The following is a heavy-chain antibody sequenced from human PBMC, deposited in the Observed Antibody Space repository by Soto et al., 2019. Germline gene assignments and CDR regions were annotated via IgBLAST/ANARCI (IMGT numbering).Heavy chain of an antibody. D-gene: IGHD3-22*01. V-gene: IGHV3-66*01. CDR2: IYSGGTT. CDR3: ARASRKDDYSSGYLYYFYY. CDR1: GFTVSSNY. Sequence: PGGSLRLSCAASGFTVSSNYMSWVRQAPGKGLEWVSVIYSGGTTYYADSVKGRFTISRDNSKNTLYLQMNSLRAEDTAVYYCARASRKDDYSSGYLYYFYYWGQGTLVTVAS. J-gene: IGHJ4*02.